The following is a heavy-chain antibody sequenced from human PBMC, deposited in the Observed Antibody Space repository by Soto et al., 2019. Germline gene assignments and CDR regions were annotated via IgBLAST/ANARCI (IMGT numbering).Heavy chain of an antibody. V-gene: IGHV1-18*01. CDR3: AREYDYICGARYFDL. CDR2: ISTYNGNT. Sequence: QVQLVQSGAEVKKPGASVKVSCKASGYTFTSYTISWVRQAPGQGLEWMGWISTYNGNTNYAQKLQGRVIMTTDTSPSTAYMELRSLRSDDTAVYYCAREYDYICGARYFDLGGRGTLVTVSS. J-gene: IGHJ2*01. D-gene: IGHD3-16*01. CDR1: GYTFTSYT.